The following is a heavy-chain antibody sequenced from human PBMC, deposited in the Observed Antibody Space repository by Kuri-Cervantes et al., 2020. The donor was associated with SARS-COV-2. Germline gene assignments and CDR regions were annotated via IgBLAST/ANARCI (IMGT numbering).Heavy chain of an antibody. J-gene: IGHJ4*02. V-gene: IGHV1-2*02. D-gene: IGHD6-6*01. CDR1: GYTFTGYY. CDR2: INPKSGGT. Sequence: ASVKVSCKASGYTFTGYYMHWVRQAPGQGLEWMGWINPKSGGTNYAQKFQGRVTMTRDTSISTAYMELSRLRSDDTAVYYCARDPGASSSDYFDYWGQGTPVTVPS. CDR3: ARDPGASSSDYFDY.